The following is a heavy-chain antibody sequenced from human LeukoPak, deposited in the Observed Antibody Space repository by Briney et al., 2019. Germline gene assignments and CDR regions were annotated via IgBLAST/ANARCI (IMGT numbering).Heavy chain of an antibody. J-gene: IGHJ4*02. CDR1: GFTFTSYS. CDR2: ISGGGGST. CDR3: AKGGKWDVTPFDY. D-gene: IGHD1-26*01. V-gene: IGHV3-23*01. Sequence: GGSLRLSCAASGFTFTSYSMNWVRQAPGKGLEWVSTISGGGGSTYYADSVKGRFTISRDNSKNTLYLQVNSLRAEDTAVFYCAKGGKWDVTPFDYWGQGTLVTVSS.